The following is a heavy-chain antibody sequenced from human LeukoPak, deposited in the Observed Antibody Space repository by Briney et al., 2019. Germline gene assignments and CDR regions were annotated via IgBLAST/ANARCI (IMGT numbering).Heavy chain of an antibody. CDR2: IKQDGSEK. CDR1: GFTFSDYW. CDR3: ARDSRGAFDY. J-gene: IGHJ4*02. V-gene: IGHV3-7*01. Sequence: GGSLRLSCVASGFTFSDYWMSWVRQAPGKGLEWVANIKQDGSEKYYVDSVKGRFTISRDNAKNSLYLQMNSLRGEDTAVYYCARDSRGAFDYWGQGTLVSVSS. D-gene: IGHD3-10*01.